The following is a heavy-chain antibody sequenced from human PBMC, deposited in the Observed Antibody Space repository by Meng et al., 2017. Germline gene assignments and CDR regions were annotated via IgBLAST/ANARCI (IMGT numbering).Heavy chain of an antibody. J-gene: IGHJ5*02. CDR1: GGTFSSYA. Sequence: SVKVSCKASGGTFSSYAISWVRQAPGQGLEWMGRIIPILGIANYAQKFQGRVTITADKSTSTAYMELSSLRSEDTAVYYCARTQADRGWFDPWGQGTLVTVSS. CDR2: IIPILGIA. D-gene: IGHD2-15*01. CDR3: ARTQADRGWFDP. V-gene: IGHV1-69*04.